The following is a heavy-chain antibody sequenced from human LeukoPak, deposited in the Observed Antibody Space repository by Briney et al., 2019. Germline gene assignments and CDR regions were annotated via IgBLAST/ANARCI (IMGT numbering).Heavy chain of an antibody. CDR3: ARPKKGIAAAGTLPGY. Sequence: ASVKVSCKASGYTFTGYYMHWVRQAPGHGLEWMGWINPNSGGTNYAQKFQGRVTMTRDTSISTAYMELSRLRSDDTAVYYCARPKKGIAAAGTLPGYWGQGTLVTVSS. CDR2: INPNSGGT. CDR1: GYTFTGYY. V-gene: IGHV1-2*02. J-gene: IGHJ4*02. D-gene: IGHD6-13*01.